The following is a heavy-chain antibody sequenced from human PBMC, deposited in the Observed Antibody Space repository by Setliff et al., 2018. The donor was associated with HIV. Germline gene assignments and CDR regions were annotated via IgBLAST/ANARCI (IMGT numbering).Heavy chain of an antibody. D-gene: IGHD3-22*01. V-gene: IGHV4-39*01. CDR3: ASPIPDDSSGYFPWWYFDL. CDR2: IYYSGST. J-gene: IGHJ2*01. Sequence: PSETLSLTCTVSGGSISSSSFYWGWIRQPPGKGLEWSGSIYYSGSTYNNPSLKSRVTISVDRSKNQFALKLTSVTAADTAVYYCASPIPDDSSGYFPWWYFDLWGRGTLVTVSS. CDR1: GGSISSSSFY.